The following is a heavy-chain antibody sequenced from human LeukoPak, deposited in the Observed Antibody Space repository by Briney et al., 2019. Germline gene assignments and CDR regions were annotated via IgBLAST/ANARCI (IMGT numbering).Heavy chain of an antibody. Sequence: GGSLRLSCAASGFTVSSNYMSWVRQALGKGLEWVSVIYSGGSTYYADSVKGRFTISRHNSKNTLYLQMNSLRAEDTAVYYCARDHKTPYYYYYGMDVWGQGTTVTVSS. CDR3: ARDHKTPYYYYYGMDV. V-gene: IGHV3-53*04. CDR2: IYSGGST. CDR1: GFTVSSNY. J-gene: IGHJ6*02.